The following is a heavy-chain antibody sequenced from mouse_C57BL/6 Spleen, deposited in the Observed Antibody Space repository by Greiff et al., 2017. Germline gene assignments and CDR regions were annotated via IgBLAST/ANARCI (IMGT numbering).Heavy chain of an antibody. CDR1: GYTFTDYN. J-gene: IGHJ4*01. CDR3: AKDFYYYAMDY. V-gene: IGHV1-18*01. CDR2: INPNNGGT. Sequence: EVQLQQPGPELVKPGASVKISCKASGYTFTDYNMDWVKQSHGKSLEWIGGINPNNGGTIYNQKFKGKATLTVDKSSSTAYMELRSLTSEDTAVXYCAKDFYYYAMDYWGQGTSVTVSS.